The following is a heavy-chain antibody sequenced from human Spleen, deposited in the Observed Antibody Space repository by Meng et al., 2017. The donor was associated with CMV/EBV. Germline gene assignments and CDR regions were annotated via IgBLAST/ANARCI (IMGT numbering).Heavy chain of an antibody. CDR2: IITFFGTP. J-gene: IGHJ5*02. V-gene: IGHV1-69*05. Sequence: SCKASGDTFRNFGLNWVRQAPGQGLEWMGGIITFFGTPNYAQKFQGRVAITTDESTNTAYMELSSLRSEDTAVYFCATDDNLSVMGSWGLGALVTVSS. CDR1: GDTFRNFG. CDR3: ATDDNLSVMGS. D-gene: IGHD1-1*01.